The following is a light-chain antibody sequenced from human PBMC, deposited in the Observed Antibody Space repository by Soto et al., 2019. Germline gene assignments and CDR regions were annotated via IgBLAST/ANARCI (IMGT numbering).Light chain of an antibody. V-gene: IGLV2-8*01. CDR1: SSDIGASNS. CDR3: GSKAGSNKHVV. J-gene: IGLJ2*01. CDR2: EVT. Sequence: QSALTQPPSASGSPGQSVTICCDGSSSDIGASNSVSWYQQHPGKAPKLLISEVTKRPSGVPDRFSGSKSGNTASLTVSGLQADDEADYYCGSKAGSNKHVVFGGGTKLTVL.